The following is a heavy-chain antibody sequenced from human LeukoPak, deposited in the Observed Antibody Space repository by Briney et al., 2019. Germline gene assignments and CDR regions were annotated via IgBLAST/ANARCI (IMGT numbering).Heavy chain of an antibody. CDR1: GFTFSSDA. Sequence: GGSLRLSCAASGFTFSSDAMSWVRQAPGKGLEWVSAISGSGGSTYYADSVKGRFTISRDNSKNTLYLQMNSLRVEDTAVYYCAKSFGPVIAAAGTGADWGQGTLVTVSS. CDR3: AKSFGPVIAAAGTGAD. J-gene: IGHJ4*02. CDR2: ISGSGGST. D-gene: IGHD6-13*01. V-gene: IGHV3-23*01.